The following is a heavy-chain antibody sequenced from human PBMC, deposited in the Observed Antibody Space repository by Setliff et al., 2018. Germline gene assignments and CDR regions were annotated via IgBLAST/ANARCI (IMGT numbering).Heavy chain of an antibody. Sequence: GESLKISCKASEYTFTNYWIGWVRQMPGKGLEWMGVVYCGDSDTRYSPSFEGQVTISADKSISTAYLQWSSLKASDTAMYYCARLGAPASHDAFDIWGQGTMVTVSS. D-gene: IGHD6-25*01. J-gene: IGHJ3*02. V-gene: IGHV5-51*01. CDR3: ARLGAPASHDAFDI. CDR2: VYCGDSDT. CDR1: EYTFTNYW.